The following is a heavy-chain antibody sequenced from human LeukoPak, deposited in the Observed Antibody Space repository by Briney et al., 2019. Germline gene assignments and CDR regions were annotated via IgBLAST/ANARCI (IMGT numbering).Heavy chain of an antibody. CDR2: ISYDGSNK. CDR1: GFTFSSYA. D-gene: IGHD3-9*01. V-gene: IGHV3-30*01. Sequence: GGSLRLSCAASGFTFSSYAMHWVRQAPGKGLEWAAVISYDGSNKYYAHSVKGRFTISRDNFNNTLYLHMNRRRDEDTAVYYCARDGLHYDTHRTLWIYWGQEPLVTVSS. CDR3: ARDGLHYDTHRTLWIY. J-gene: IGHJ4*02.